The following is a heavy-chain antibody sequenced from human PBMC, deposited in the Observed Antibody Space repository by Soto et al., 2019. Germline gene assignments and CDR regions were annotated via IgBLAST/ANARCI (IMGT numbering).Heavy chain of an antibody. J-gene: IGHJ3*02. D-gene: IGHD3-22*01. CDR3: ARHHHYDSSHDAFDI. V-gene: IGHV5-51*01. CDR1: GYSFTSYW. Sequence: PRGSLKISCKGSGYSFTSYWIGWVRQMPGKGLEWMGIIYPGDSDTRYSPSFQGQVTISADKSISTAYLQWSSLKASDTAMYYCARHHHYDSSHDAFDIWGQGTMVTVSS. CDR2: IYPGDSDT.